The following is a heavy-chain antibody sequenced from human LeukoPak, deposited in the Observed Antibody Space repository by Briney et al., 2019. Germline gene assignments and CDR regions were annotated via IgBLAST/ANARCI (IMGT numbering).Heavy chain of an antibody. J-gene: IGHJ4*02. CDR2: MNPNSGNT. Sequence: ASVNVSCKASGYTFTSYDINWVRQATGQGLEWMGWMNPNSGNTGYAQKFQGRVTMTRNTSISTAYMELSSLRSEDTAVYYCARGPRPLRVVAATGPLGYWGQGTLVTVSS. CDR3: ARGPRPLRVVAATGPLGY. V-gene: IGHV1-8*01. D-gene: IGHD2-15*01. CDR1: GYTFTSYD.